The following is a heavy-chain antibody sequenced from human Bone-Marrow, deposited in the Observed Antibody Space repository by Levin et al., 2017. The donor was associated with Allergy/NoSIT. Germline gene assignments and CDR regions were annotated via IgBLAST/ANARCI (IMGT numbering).Heavy chain of an antibody. J-gene: IGHJ5*02. V-gene: IGHV3-33*01. CDR1: GFTFSAYG. CDR2: IWYDGSKI. Sequence: GGSLRLSCVTSGFTFSAYGMQWVRQAPGKGLEWVALIWYDGSKIYYADSVQGRFTISRDNSKNTLFLQMNSLKAEDTAVYYCVRDIREYGDYNWFGPWGQGTQVTVSS. D-gene: IGHD2-21*02. CDR3: VRDIREYGDYNWFGP.